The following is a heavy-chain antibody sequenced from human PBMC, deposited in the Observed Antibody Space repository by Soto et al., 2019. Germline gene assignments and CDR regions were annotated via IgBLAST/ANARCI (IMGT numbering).Heavy chain of an antibody. CDR3: ARLSPGYSSGWYGGWFDY. D-gene: IGHD6-19*01. J-gene: IGHJ4*02. CDR2: NYYSGST. V-gene: IGHV4-59*08. CDR1: GGSISSYY. Sequence: PSETLSLTCTVSGGSISSYYWSWIRQPPGKGLEWIGYNYYSGSTNYNPSLKSRVTISVDTSKNQFSLKLSSVTAADTAVYYCARLSPGYSSGWYGGWFDYWGQGTLVTVSS.